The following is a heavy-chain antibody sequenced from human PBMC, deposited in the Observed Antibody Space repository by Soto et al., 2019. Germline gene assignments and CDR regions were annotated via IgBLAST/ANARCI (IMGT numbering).Heavy chain of an antibody. V-gene: IGHV1-18*01. CDR2: IGTYHGNT. CDR3: ARGRRVGANTDAYDI. J-gene: IGHJ3*02. CDR1: GYAFTSFG. D-gene: IGHD1-26*01. Sequence: ASVKVSCKASGYAFTSFGITWVRQAPGQGLEWMGWIGTYHGNTNYAQKHQGRVTMTRDTSTTTAHMELRSLTSDDTAVYYCARGRRVGANTDAYDIWGQGTMVTVSS.